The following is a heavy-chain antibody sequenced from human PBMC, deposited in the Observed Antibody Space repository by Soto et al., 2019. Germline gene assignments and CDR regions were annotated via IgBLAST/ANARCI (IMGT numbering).Heavy chain of an antibody. Sequence: KVSCKASGYSFTGYYLHWVRQAPGQGLEWMGWINPNSGGTNYAQKFQGWVTMTRDTSISTAYMELKRLRSDDTAVYYCARDVGDFDFWSGSLRRTTEYGMDVWGQGTTVTVSS. D-gene: IGHD3-3*01. CDR1: GYSFTGYY. CDR3: ARDVGDFDFWSGSLRRTTEYGMDV. V-gene: IGHV1-2*04. J-gene: IGHJ6*02. CDR2: INPNSGGT.